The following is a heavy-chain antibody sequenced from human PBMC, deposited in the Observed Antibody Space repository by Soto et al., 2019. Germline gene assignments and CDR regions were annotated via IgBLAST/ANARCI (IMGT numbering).Heavy chain of an antibody. D-gene: IGHD2-15*01. J-gene: IGHJ5*02. Sequence: SETLSLTCAVYGGSFSGYYWSWIRQPPGKGLEWIGEINHSGSTNYNPSLKSRVTISVDTSKNQFSLKLSSVTAADTAVYYCARDIVVVVAASLRWFDPWGQGPLVTVSS. CDR2: INHSGST. CDR3: ARDIVVVVAASLRWFDP. V-gene: IGHV4-34*01. CDR1: GGSFSGYY.